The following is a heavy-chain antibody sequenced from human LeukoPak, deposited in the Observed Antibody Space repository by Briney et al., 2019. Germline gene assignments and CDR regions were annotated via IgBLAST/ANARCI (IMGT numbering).Heavy chain of an antibody. V-gene: IGHV4-59*08. CDR1: GGSISSYY. CDR2: IYYSGST. D-gene: IGHD6-13*01. CDR3: ARLAAAGRDFQH. J-gene: IGHJ1*01. Sequence: SETLSLTCTVSGGSISSYYWSWIRQPPGKGLEWIGYIYYSGSTNYNPSLKSRVTISVDTSKNQFSLKLSSVTAADTAVYYCARLAAAGRDFQHWGQGTLVTVSS.